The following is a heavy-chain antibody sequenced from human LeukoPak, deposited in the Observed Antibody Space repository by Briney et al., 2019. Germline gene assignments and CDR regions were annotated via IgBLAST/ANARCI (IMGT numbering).Heavy chain of an antibody. D-gene: IGHD2-2*02. CDR2: INPNSGGT. Sequence: ASVKVSCKASGYTFTGYYMHWVRQAPGQGLEWMGWINPNSGGTNYAQKFQGRVTITRDTSISTAYMELSRLRSDDTAVYYCAREMIVPAAILLYYYYGMDVWGQGTTVTVSS. J-gene: IGHJ6*02. CDR3: AREMIVPAAILLYYYYGMDV. CDR1: GYTFTGYY. V-gene: IGHV1-2*02.